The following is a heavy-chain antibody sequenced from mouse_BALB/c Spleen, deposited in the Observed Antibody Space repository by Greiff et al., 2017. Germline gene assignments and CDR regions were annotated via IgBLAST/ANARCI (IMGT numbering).Heavy chain of an antibody. CDR3: ARSGYGNWRYAMDY. V-gene: IGHV1S56*01. CDR1: GYTFTSYY. CDR2: IYPGNVNT. D-gene: IGHD2-1*01. Sequence: QVHVKQSGPELVKPGASVRISCKASGYTFTSYYIHWVKQRPGQGLEWIGWIYPGNVNTKYNEKFKGKATLTADKSSSTAYMQLSSLTSEDSAVYFCARSGYGNWRYAMDYWGQGTSVTVSS. J-gene: IGHJ4*01.